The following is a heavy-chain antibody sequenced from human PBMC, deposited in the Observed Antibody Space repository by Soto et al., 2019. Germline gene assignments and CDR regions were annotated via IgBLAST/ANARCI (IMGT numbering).Heavy chain of an antibody. CDR1: GGSISSYY. D-gene: IGHD2-2*02. CDR3: ASCRDRLYVMDV. J-gene: IGHJ6*02. Sequence: PSETLSLTCTVSGGSISSYYWSWIRQPPGKGLEWIGYIYYSGSTNYNPSLKSRVTISVDTSKNQFSLKLSSVTAADTAVYYCASCRDRLYVMDVRSQRTTDIVS. CDR2: IYYSGST. V-gene: IGHV4-59*01.